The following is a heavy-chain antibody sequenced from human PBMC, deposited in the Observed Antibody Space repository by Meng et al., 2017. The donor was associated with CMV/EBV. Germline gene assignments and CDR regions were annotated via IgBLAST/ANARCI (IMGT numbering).Heavy chain of an antibody. V-gene: IGHV3-11*01. CDR3: AKDGYNRGGSFDY. CDR1: GFTFSDYY. J-gene: IGHJ4*02. Sequence: GESLKISYAASGFTFSDYYMSWIRQAPGKGLEWVSYISSSGSTIYYADSVKGRFTISRDNAKNSLYLQMNSLRAEETAVYYCAKDGYNRGGSFDYWGQGTLVTVSS. CDR2: ISSSGSTI. D-gene: IGHD5-24*01.